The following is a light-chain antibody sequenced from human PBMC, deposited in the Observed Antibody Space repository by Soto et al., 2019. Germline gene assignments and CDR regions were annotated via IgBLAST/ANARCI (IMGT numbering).Light chain of an antibody. J-gene: IGKJ4*01. CDR1: RDIGPW. V-gene: IGKV1-5*03. Sequence: TQMTQSPSTLSASVGDSVSSTCRASRDIGPWFAWFQQKPVRAPNLLIYRASTLARGVPSRFSGSGSGTEFTLTISSLQPDDFATYYCHRHDTYPLAFGGGTKVDI. CDR3: HRHDTYPLA. CDR2: RAS.